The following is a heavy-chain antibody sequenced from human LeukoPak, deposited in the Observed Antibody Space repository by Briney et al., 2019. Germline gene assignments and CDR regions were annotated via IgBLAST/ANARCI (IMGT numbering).Heavy chain of an antibody. J-gene: IGHJ2*01. V-gene: IGHV4-59*01. CDR3: ARYWGVQLWPHWYFDL. Sequence: PSETLSLTCTVSGGSICSYYWSWFRQTPGKGPEWIGYIYYSGSTKYNPSLKSRVTISVDRSKNQFSLKLNSVTAADTAMYYCARYWGVQLWPHWYFDLWGRGSLVTVSS. D-gene: IGHD5-18*01. CDR1: GGSICSYY. CDR2: IYYSGST.